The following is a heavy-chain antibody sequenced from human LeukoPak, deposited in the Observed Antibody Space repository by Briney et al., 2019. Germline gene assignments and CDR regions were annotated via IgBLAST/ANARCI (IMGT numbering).Heavy chain of an antibody. CDR3: AGLYGSGSKAY. Sequence: ESLRLSCAASGFTVSSNYMSWVRQPPGKGLEWIGEINHSGSTNYNPSLKSRVTISVDTSKNQFSLKLSSVTAADTAVYYCAGLYGSGSKAYWGQGTLVTVSS. V-gene: IGHV4-34*08. J-gene: IGHJ4*02. D-gene: IGHD3-10*01. CDR1: GFTVSSNY. CDR2: INHSGST.